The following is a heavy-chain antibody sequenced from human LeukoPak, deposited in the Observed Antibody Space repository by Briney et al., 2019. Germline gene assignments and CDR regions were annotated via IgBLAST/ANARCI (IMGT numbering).Heavy chain of an antibody. D-gene: IGHD3-22*01. Sequence: GASVKVSCKASGYTFTSYYMHWVRQAPGQGFEWMGWSDPNSGATKYEHFQGRVTMTRDTSISTAYMELSRLRSDDTAVYYCARGNYYDNNGYSPELRYWGQGTLVTVSS. CDR1: GYTFTSYY. CDR3: ARGNYYDNNGYSPELRY. V-gene: IGHV1-2*02. J-gene: IGHJ4*02. CDR2: SDPNSGAT.